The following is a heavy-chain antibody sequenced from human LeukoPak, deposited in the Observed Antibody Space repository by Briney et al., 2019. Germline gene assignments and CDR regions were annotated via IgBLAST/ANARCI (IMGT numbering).Heavy chain of an antibody. J-gene: IGHJ6*02. CDR2: IWYDGSNK. V-gene: IGHV3-33*08. Sequence: PGGSLRLSCAASGFTFSSYEMNWVRQAPGKGLEWVAVIWYDGSNKYYADSVKGRFTISRDNSKNTLYLQMNSLRAEDTAVYYCARDQHPPRGRTSYSSSSYAYYGMDVWGQGTTVTVSS. D-gene: IGHD6-6*01. CDR3: ARDQHPPRGRTSYSSSSYAYYGMDV. CDR1: GFTFSSYE.